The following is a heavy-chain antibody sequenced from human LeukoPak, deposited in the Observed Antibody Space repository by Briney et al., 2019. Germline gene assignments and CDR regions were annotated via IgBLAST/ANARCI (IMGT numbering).Heavy chain of an antibody. CDR1: GGTFSSYA. Sequence: ASVKVSCEASGGTFSSYAISWVRQTPGQGLEWMGGIIPIFGTANYAQKFQGRVTITTDESTSTAYMELSSLRSEDTAVYYCARESSCSSTSCYNGWFDPWGQGTLVTVPS. CDR3: ARESSCSSTSCYNGWFDP. V-gene: IGHV1-69*05. CDR2: IIPIFGTA. J-gene: IGHJ5*02. D-gene: IGHD2-2*02.